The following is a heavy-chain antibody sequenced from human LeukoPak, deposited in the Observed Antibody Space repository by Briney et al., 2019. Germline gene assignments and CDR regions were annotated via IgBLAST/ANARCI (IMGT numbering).Heavy chain of an antibody. J-gene: IGHJ1*01. Sequence: SETLSLTCAVSGYSISSGYYWGWIRQPPGKGLEWIGSIYHSGSTYYNPSLKSRVTISVDTSKNQFSLKLSSLTAADTAVYYCATGGEEYSSSGPHWIPYFQNWGRGTLVTVSS. CDR2: IYHSGST. D-gene: IGHD6-13*01. V-gene: IGHV4-38-2*01. CDR3: ATGGEEYSSSGPHWIPYFQN. CDR1: GYSISSGYY.